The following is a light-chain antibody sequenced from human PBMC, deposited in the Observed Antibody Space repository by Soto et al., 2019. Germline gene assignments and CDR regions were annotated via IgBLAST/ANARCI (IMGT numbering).Light chain of an antibody. Sequence: DIVLTHSPATLSLSPGESATLSCWASHSVAPHLAWFQQRPGQTPRLLIYDASHRAPGIPARFSGSGSEADFTLTISSLEPEDFAVYYCQQRCDPITFGQGTRLEIK. V-gene: IGKV3-11*01. CDR2: DAS. CDR3: QQRCDPIT. CDR1: HSVAPH. J-gene: IGKJ5*01.